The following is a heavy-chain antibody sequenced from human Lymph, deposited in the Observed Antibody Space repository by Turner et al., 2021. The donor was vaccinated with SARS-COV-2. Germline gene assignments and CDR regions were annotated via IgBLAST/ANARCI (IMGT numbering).Heavy chain of an antibody. V-gene: IGHV3-66*01. CDR2: IYSGGSN. Sequence: EVHLVESGGGLVQPGGSLRLSCAASGLLVSRNYMSWVRQAAGKGLGGVSVIYSGGSNYYADPGKGRITISRYNSKNTLFLQMNSLRDEDTAVYYCARDFREGAFDIWGQGTMVTISS. CDR3: ARDFREGAFDI. D-gene: IGHD3-10*01. J-gene: IGHJ3*02. CDR1: GLLVSRNY.